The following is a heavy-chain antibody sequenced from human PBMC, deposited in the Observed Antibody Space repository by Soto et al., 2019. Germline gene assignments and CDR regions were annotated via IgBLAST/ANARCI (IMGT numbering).Heavy chain of an antibody. CDR1: GFIFTTYA. Sequence: EVQLLDSGGGLVQPGGSLRLSCAASGFIFTTYAMNWLRQAPGKGLEWVSGISASGGSTYYADSVKGRFTISRDNSENTVYLQMSTLRAEDTAVYYCAKGGNMVHLWYFDYWGQGTLVTVSS. J-gene: IGHJ4*02. CDR2: ISASGGST. D-gene: IGHD1-1*01. CDR3: AKGGNMVHLWYFDY. V-gene: IGHV3-23*01.